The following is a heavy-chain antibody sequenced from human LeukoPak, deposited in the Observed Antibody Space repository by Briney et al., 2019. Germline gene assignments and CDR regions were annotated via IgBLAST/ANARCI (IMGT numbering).Heavy chain of an antibody. D-gene: IGHD5-12*01. CDR1: GLTFSDYY. V-gene: IGHV3-11*06. Sequence: GGSLRLSCAASGLTFSDYYMSWIRQAPGKGLEWVSYISSSSSYTNYADSVKGRFTISRDNAKNSLYLQMNSLRAEDTAVYYCAREEVATPYYGMDVWGQGTTVTVSS. J-gene: IGHJ6*02. CDR3: AREEVATPYYGMDV. CDR2: ISSSSSYT.